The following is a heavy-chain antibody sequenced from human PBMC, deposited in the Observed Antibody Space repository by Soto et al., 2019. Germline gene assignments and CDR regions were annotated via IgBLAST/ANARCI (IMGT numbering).Heavy chain of an antibody. Sequence: GPVKVSCKASGYTFTGYYMHWVRQAPGQGLEWMGWINPNSGGTNYAQKFQGRVTMTRDTSISTAYMELSRLRSDDTAVYYCARVYYDFWSGYSNNWFDPWGQGTLVTVSS. D-gene: IGHD3-3*01. CDR1: GYTFTGYY. J-gene: IGHJ5*02. CDR2: INPNSGGT. V-gene: IGHV1-2*02. CDR3: ARVYYDFWSGYSNNWFDP.